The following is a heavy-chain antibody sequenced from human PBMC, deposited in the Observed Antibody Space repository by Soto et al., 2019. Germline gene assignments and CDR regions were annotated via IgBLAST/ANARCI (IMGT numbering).Heavy chain of an antibody. J-gene: IGHJ3*02. CDR3: AKGSVLGYCTGGSCYGDAFDS. CDR1: GFTFSHYG. CDR2: ISYDGSHK. Sequence: QVQLVESGGGVVQPGRSLRLSCAASGFTFSHYGMNWVRQAPGKGLEWVALISYDGSHKHYEDSVKGRFTISRDNSDNTLYLQMSSLTTEDTAVYYCAKGSVLGYCTGGSCYGDAFDSWGQGTMVTVSS. V-gene: IGHV3-30*18. D-gene: IGHD2-15*01.